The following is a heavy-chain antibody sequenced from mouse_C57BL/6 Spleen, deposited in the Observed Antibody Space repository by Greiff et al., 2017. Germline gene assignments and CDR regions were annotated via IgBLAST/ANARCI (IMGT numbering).Heavy chain of an antibody. J-gene: IGHJ4*01. Sequence: QVQLQQPGAELVMPGASVKLSCKASGYTFTSYWMHWVKQRPGQGLEWIGEIDPSDSYTNYNQKFKGKSTLTVDKSSSTAYMQLSSLTSEDSAVYYCARGAGTGEVYAMDYWGQGTSVTVSS. V-gene: IGHV1-69*01. CDR2: IDPSDSYT. D-gene: IGHD3-3*01. CDR3: ARGAGTGEVYAMDY. CDR1: GYTFTSYW.